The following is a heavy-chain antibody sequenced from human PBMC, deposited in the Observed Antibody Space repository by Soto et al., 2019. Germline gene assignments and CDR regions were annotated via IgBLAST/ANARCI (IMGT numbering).Heavy chain of an antibody. J-gene: IGHJ5*02. Sequence: QLQLQESGPGLVKPSETLSLTCTVSGVSISSTSNYWGWIRQPPGRGLEWIAIIYHNGNTYYNPSLKSRVTMSVDTSTNQFSLKLTSVTAADTAVYYCVRPSIAWYEAWLEPWGQGTLVTVSS. CDR2: IYHNGNT. D-gene: IGHD6-19*01. CDR1: GVSISSTSNY. CDR3: VRPSIAWYEAWLEP. V-gene: IGHV4-39*01.